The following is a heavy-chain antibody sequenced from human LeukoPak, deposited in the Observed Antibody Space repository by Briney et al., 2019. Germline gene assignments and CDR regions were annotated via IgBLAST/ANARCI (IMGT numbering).Heavy chain of an antibody. CDR2: INHSGST. Sequence: PSETLSLTCAVYGGSFSGYYWSWIRQPPGKGLEWIGEINHSGSTNYNPSLTSRVTISVDTSKNQFSLKLSSVTAADTAVYYCARGRGYDFWSGYSNYYYYGMDVWGQGTTVTVSS. V-gene: IGHV4-34*01. D-gene: IGHD3-3*01. CDR1: GGSFSGYY. CDR3: ARGRGYDFWSGYSNYYYYGMDV. J-gene: IGHJ6*02.